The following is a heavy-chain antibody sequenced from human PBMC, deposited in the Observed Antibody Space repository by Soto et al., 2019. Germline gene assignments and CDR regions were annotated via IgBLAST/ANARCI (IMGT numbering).Heavy chain of an antibody. Sequence: SETLSLTCTVSGGSISSYYWSWIRQPPGKGLEWIGYIYYSGSTNYNPSLKSRVTISVDTSKNQFSLKLSSVTAADTAVYYCARIGYCSSTSCYTFDYWGQGTLVTVSS. J-gene: IGHJ4*02. V-gene: IGHV4-59*08. D-gene: IGHD2-2*02. CDR2: IYYSGST. CDR3: ARIGYCSSTSCYTFDY. CDR1: GGSISSYY.